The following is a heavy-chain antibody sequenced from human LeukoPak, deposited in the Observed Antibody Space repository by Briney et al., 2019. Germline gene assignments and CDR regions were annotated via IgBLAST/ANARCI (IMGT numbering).Heavy chain of an antibody. CDR1: GFTFDDYA. D-gene: IGHD2-15*01. J-gene: IGHJ4*02. CDR3: AKTLRIDQSFFDS. V-gene: IGHV3-9*01. CDR2: TSWNGKRN. Sequence: PGGSLRLFCAASGFTFDDYAMHWVRQAPGKDLERVSGTSWNGKRNDYADSVKGRFTISRDNARNSLYPQMYSLRTEDTALYFCAKTLRIDQSFFDSWGQGTLVTVSS.